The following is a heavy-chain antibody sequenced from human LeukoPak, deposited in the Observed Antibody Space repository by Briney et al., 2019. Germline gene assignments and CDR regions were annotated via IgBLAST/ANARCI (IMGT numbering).Heavy chain of an antibody. V-gene: IGHV3-30*03. Sequence: PGRSLRLSCAASGFTFSSYGMHWVRQAPGKGLEWVAVISHDGSNKYYADSVKGRFTISRDNSKNKLHLQINSLRAEDTAVYYCARDLVGSSGWWDFDSWGQGTLVTVSS. CDR3: ARDLVGSSGWWDFDS. D-gene: IGHD6-19*01. J-gene: IGHJ4*02. CDR1: GFTFSSYG. CDR2: ISHDGSNK.